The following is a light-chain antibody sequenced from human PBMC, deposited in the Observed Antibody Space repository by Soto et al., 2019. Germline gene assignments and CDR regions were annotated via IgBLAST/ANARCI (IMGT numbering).Light chain of an antibody. CDR1: QSVDSTY. CDR2: GAS. V-gene: IGKV3-20*01. Sequence: EIVLTQSPGTLSLSPGERATLSCRASQSVDSTYLTWYQQQPGQAPRLLIYGASGRATGIPDRFSGSGSGTDFTLTISRLEPEDFAVYFCQYYDSFRTFGQGTKVDIK. J-gene: IGKJ1*01. CDR3: QYYDSFRT.